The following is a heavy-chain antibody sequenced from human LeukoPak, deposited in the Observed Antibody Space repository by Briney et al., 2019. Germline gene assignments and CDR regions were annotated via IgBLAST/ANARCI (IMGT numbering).Heavy chain of an antibody. V-gene: IGHV3-23*01. D-gene: IGHD5-24*01. CDR2: ISGSGGST. CDR3: AKDRRWLQGGAFDI. Sequence: PGGSLRLSCAASGFTVSSNYMSWVRQAPGKGLEWVSAISGSGGSTYYADSVKGRFTISRDNSKNTLYLQMNSLRAEDTAVYYCAKDRRWLQGGAFDIWGQGTMVTVSS. J-gene: IGHJ3*02. CDR1: GFTVSSNY.